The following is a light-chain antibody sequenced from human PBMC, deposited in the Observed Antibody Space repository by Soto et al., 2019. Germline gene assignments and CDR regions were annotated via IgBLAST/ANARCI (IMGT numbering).Light chain of an antibody. CDR1: QTVSSSH. J-gene: IGKJ4*01. CDR2: ATS. V-gene: IGKV3-20*01. CDR3: QQYVSSPLT. Sequence: EIVLTQSPGSVSLSPGERVTLSCRASQTVSSSHLAWYQQKPGQAPRLLIYATSSRATGIPDRFSGSGSGTAFSLTISSLEPEDLAVYFCQQYVSSPLTFGEGTKVEIK.